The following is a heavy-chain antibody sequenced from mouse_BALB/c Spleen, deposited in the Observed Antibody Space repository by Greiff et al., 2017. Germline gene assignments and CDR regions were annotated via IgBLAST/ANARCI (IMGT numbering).Heavy chain of an antibody. V-gene: IGHV5-12-1*01. CDR1: GFAFSSYD. CDR2: ISSGGGST. Sequence: EVKLVESGGGLVKPGGSLKLSCAASGFAFSSYDMSWVRQTPEKRLEWVAYISSGGGSTYYPDTVKGRFTISRDNAKNTLYLQMSSLKSEDTAMYYCASPLLRLRWYFDVWGAGTTVTVSS. CDR3: ASPLLRLRWYFDV. D-gene: IGHD1-2*01. J-gene: IGHJ1*01.